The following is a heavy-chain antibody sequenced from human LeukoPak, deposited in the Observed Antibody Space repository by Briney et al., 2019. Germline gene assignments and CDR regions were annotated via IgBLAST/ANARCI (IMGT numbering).Heavy chain of an antibody. V-gene: IGHV4-4*07. Sequence: SETLSLTCTVSCGSISSYYWSWIRQPAGKGLEWIGRIYTSGSTNYNPSLKSRVTMSVDTSKNQFSLKLSSVTAADTAVYYCARGIRAGYYYYYYMDVWGKGTTVTVSS. D-gene: IGHD5-18*01. J-gene: IGHJ6*03. CDR2: IYTSGST. CDR1: CGSISSYY. CDR3: ARGIRAGYYYYYYMDV.